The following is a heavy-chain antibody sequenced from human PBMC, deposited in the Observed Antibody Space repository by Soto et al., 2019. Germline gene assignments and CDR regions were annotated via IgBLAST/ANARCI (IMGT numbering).Heavy chain of an antibody. D-gene: IGHD3-22*01. Sequence: ASVKVSCKASGYTFTSYGISWVRQAPGQGLEWMGWISAYNGNTNYAQKLQGRVTMTTDTSTSTAYMELRSLRSDDTAVYYCARDHAPWNYDSSGYYPKAGDYWGQGPLVTVSS. CDR3: ARDHAPWNYDSSGYYPKAGDY. CDR1: GYTFTSYG. CDR2: ISAYNGNT. V-gene: IGHV1-18*04. J-gene: IGHJ4*02.